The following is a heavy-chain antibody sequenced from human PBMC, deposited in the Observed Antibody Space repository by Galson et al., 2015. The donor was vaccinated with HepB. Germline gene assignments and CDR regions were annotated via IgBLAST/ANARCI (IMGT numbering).Heavy chain of an antibody. CDR2: IRGGSTTI. D-gene: IGHD3-10*02. V-gene: IGHV3-48*01. CDR1: GFTFSFYS. Sequence: SLRLSCAASGFTFSFYSMSWVRQAPGKGLEWVSYIRGGSTTIYYADPVKGRFIISRDNAKNSLYLQMNSLRAEDTAVYYCARAGGNLSMFSAWGQGTLVTVSS. J-gene: IGHJ5*02. CDR3: ARAGGNLSMFSA.